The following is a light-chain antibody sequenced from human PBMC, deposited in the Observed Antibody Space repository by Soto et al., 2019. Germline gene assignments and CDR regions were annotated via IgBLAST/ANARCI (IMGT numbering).Light chain of an antibody. V-gene: IGKV3-20*01. J-gene: IGKJ4*01. CDR3: QQYGTSPLT. CDR2: GAS. Sequence: EIVLTQSPGTLSLSPGERATLSCRASQSVSSSYLAWYQQKPGQAPRLLIYGASSRATGIPDRFRGSGSGAAFPPTISRLEPEVFAVYSCQQYGTSPLTSGGGTRVDIK. CDR1: QSVSSSY.